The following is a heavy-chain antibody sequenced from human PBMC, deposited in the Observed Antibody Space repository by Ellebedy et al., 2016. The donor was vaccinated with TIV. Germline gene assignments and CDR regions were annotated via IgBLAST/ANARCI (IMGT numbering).Heavy chain of an antibody. Sequence: PSETLSLTCTVSGGSISSYYWSWIRQPPGKGREWIGYIYYSGSTNYNPSLKSRVTISVDTSKNQFSLKLSSVTAADTAVYYCARHGGSYYSINWFDPWGQGTLVTVSS. J-gene: IGHJ5*02. V-gene: IGHV4-59*08. CDR3: ARHGGSYYSINWFDP. D-gene: IGHD3-22*01. CDR2: IYYSGST. CDR1: GGSISSYY.